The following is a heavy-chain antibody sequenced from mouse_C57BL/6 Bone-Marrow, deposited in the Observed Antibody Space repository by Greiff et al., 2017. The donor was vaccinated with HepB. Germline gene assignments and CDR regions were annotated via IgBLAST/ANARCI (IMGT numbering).Heavy chain of an antibody. D-gene: IGHD2-3*01. V-gene: IGHV5-4*01. Sequence: EVQGVESGGGLVKPGGSLKLSCAASGFTFSSYAMSWVRQTPEKRLEWVATISDGGSYTYYPDNVKGRFTISRDNAKNNLYLQMSHLKSEDTAMYYCARDRDYDGYYPFAYWGQGTLVTVSA. CDR3: ARDRDYDGYYPFAY. CDR1: GFTFSSYA. CDR2: ISDGGSYT. J-gene: IGHJ3*01.